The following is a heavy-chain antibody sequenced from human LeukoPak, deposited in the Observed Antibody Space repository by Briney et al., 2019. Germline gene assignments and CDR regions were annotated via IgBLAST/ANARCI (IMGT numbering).Heavy chain of an antibody. J-gene: IGHJ4*02. CDR3: ARRGVGRGGDFDY. V-gene: IGHV4-34*01. Sequence: SETLSLTCAVYGGSFSGYYWSWIRQPPGKGLEWIGEINHSGSTNYNPSLKSRVTISVDTSKNQFSLKLSSVSAADTAVYYCARRGVGRGGDFDYWGQGTLVTVTS. CDR2: INHSGST. CDR1: GGSFSGYY. D-gene: IGHD3-10*01.